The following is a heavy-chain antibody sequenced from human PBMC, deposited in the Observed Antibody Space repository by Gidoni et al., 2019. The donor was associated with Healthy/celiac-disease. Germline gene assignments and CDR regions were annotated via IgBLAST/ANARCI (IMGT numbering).Heavy chain of an antibody. V-gene: IGHV3-48*02. D-gene: IGHD3-22*01. Sequence: EVQLVESGGGLVQPGGSLRLSCPASGFTFSSDSMTWVRQAPGKGLEWVSYISSSSSTIYYADSVKGRFTISRDNAKNSLYLQMNSLRDEDTAVYYCARTLRSITMIVVVPTGGAFDIWGQGTMVTVSS. CDR3: ARTLRSITMIVVVPTGGAFDI. J-gene: IGHJ3*02. CDR1: GFTFSSDS. CDR2: ISSSSSTI.